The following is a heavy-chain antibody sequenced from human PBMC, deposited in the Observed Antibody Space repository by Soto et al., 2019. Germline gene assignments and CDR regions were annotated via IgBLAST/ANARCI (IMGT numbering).Heavy chain of an antibody. J-gene: IGHJ4*02. CDR1: GFTVSSNY. CDR2: IYSGGST. Sequence: GGSLRLSCAASGFTVSSNYMSWVRQAPGKGLEWVSVIYSGGSTYYADSVKGRFTISRDNSKNTLYLQMNSLRAEDTAVYYCARGMGITIFSWPPAFDYWGQGTLVTVSS. V-gene: IGHV3-53*01. CDR3: ARGMGITIFSWPPAFDY. D-gene: IGHD3-3*01.